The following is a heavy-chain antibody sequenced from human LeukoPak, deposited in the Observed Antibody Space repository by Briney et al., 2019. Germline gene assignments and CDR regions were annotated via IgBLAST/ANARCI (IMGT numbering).Heavy chain of an antibody. J-gene: IGHJ4*02. CDR3: AKEGTYYHDSAYYYDRPFDF. Sequence: PGGSLRLSCAASGFTFSSYAMTWVRQAPGRGLEGVSGISGSGGSTNYADSVRGQFTISRDNSENTLYLQINILRAEDTAVYYCAKEGTYYHDSAYYYDRPFDFWGQGTLVTVSS. D-gene: IGHD3-22*01. V-gene: IGHV3-23*01. CDR2: ISGSGGST. CDR1: GFTFSSYA.